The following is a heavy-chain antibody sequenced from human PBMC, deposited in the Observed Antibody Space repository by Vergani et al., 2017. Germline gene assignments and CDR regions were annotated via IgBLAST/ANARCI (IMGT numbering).Heavy chain of an antibody. CDR1: GFTFSTYA. J-gene: IGHJ4*02. Sequence: EVQLLESGGSLKQPGGSVRLSCAASGFTFSTYAMHWVRQAPGKGLEWVSALTGGGGSTYYADSFKGRFIISRENSRDTLYLQMNRLRPEDTATYYCVKDAGSYENFFDSWGQGTLVTVS. D-gene: IGHD1-26*01. V-gene: IGHV3-23*01. CDR3: VKDAGSYENFFDS. CDR2: LTGGGGST.